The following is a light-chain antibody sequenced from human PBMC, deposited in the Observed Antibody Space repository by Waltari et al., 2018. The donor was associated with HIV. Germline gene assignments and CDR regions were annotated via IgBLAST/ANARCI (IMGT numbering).Light chain of an antibody. CDR2: GNS. J-gene: IGLJ1*01. CDR3: QSYDSSLSGYV. V-gene: IGLV1-40*01. Sequence: QSVLTQPPSVSGAPGQRVTISCTGSSSNIGAGSDVHWDQQLPGTAPKLLIYGNSNRPSGVPDRFSGSKSGTSASLAITGLQAEDEADYYCQSYDSSLSGYVFGTGTKVTVL. CDR1: SSNIGAGSD.